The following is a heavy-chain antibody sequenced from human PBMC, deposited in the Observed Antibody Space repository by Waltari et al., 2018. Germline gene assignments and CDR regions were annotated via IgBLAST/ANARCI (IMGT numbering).Heavy chain of an antibody. CDR2: SSKDSIYI. Sequence: EVQLVESGGGLVKPGGSLRLSCIASGFTFGAYGMNWVRQAPGKGLEGVSSSSKDSIYIFYADSVKGRFTISRDNAKNSLYLQMDSLRAEDTAVYYCARGGAFSGNCLDYWGQGAPVTVSS. V-gene: IGHV3-21*06. D-gene: IGHD1-1*01. J-gene: IGHJ4*02. CDR3: ARGGAFSGNCLDY. CDR1: GFTFGAYG.